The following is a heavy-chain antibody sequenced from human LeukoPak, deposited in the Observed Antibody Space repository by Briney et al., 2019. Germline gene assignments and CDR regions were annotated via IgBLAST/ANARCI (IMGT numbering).Heavy chain of an antibody. D-gene: IGHD3-22*01. CDR2: IYTRGST. Sequence: PSETLSLTCTVSGGSITSYYWSWIRQPAGKGLEWIGRIYTRGSTKYSPSLKSRVTLSVDPSKNQFSLRLSSVTAADTAVYYCAGEGHYYDDTGYYYGGEDYWGQGTLVTVSS. CDR3: AGEGHYYDDTGYYYGGEDY. CDR1: GGSITSYY. V-gene: IGHV4-4*07. J-gene: IGHJ4*02.